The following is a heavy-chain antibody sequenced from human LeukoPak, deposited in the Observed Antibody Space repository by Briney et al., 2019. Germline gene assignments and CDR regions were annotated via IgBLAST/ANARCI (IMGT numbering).Heavy chain of an antibody. Sequence: PGGSLRLSCAASGFTFSSYSMNWVRQAPGKGLERVSSISRSSSYIYYAGSVKGRFTISRDNAKNSLYLQMNSLRAEDTAVYYCASAFWGNFEDYWDEGTLVTVSS. CDR3: ASAFWGNFEDY. V-gene: IGHV3-21*01. D-gene: IGHD3-16*01. J-gene: IGHJ4*02. CDR2: ISRSSSYI. CDR1: GFTFSSYS.